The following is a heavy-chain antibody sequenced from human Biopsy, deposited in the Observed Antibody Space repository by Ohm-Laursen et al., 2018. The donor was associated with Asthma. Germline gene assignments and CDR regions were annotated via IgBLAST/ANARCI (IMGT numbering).Heavy chain of an antibody. Sequence: ASVKVSCKTSGHTFNSAGITWVRQAPGQGLEWMGWISVYNGNTKVAQKLQDRVTMITDTSTSTAYMELRSLRSDDTAVYFCARAVDYSHYYGIDVWGQGTTVTAS. CDR2: ISVYNGNT. J-gene: IGHJ6*02. CDR1: GHTFNSAG. D-gene: IGHD3-10*01. V-gene: IGHV1-18*01. CDR3: ARAVDYSHYYGIDV.